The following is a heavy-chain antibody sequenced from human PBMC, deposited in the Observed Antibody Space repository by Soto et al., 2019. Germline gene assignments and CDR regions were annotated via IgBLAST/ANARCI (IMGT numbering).Heavy chain of an antibody. CDR1: GYTFTSYG. CDR2: ISAYNGNT. Sequence: GASVKASCKASGYTFTSYGNSWVRQAPGQGLEWMGWISAYNGNTNYAQKLQGRVTMTTDTSTSTAYMELRSLRSDDTAVYYCARVGQQLAPLCLFDYWGQGTLVTVSS. V-gene: IGHV1-18*01. D-gene: IGHD6-13*01. CDR3: ARVGQQLAPLCLFDY. J-gene: IGHJ4*02.